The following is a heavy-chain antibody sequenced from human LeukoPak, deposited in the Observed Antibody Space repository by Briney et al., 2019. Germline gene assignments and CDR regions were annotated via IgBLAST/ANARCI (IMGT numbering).Heavy chain of an antibody. V-gene: IGHV4-34*01. CDR3: ARGYCYGSGSQSGLYY. Sequence: SETLSLTCAVYSVSFSGYYWSWIRQPPGKGLEWIGEINHSGSTNYKLSLKSRVTISGDTSKNQFSLRLSSVTAADTAVYFCARGYCYGSGSQSGLYYWGQGTLVTVSS. D-gene: IGHD3-10*01. CDR2: INHSGST. CDR1: SVSFSGYY. J-gene: IGHJ4*02.